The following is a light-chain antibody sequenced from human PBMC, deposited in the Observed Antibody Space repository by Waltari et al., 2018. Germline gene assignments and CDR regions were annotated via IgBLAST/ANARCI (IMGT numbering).Light chain of an antibody. J-gene: IGKJ3*01. V-gene: IGKV1-5*03. CDR1: QRLSSY. CDR3: QQYNSYPFT. CDR2: KTS. Sequence: DIQMTQSPSTLSASVGDRVTIICRASQRLSSYLARYQPKPGKAPKLPIHKTSSLETGVPSSVSGTGSGTEFTLTISSLQPDDIATYYCQQYNSYPFTFGPGTKVDIK.